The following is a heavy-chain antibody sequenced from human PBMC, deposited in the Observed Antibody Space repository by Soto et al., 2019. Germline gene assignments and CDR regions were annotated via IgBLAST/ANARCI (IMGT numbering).Heavy chain of an antibody. CDR3: AREGYYDSSGLMVY. CDR1: GGTFSSYA. Sequence: SVKVSCKASGGTFSSYAISWVRQAPGQGLEWMGGIIPIFGTANYAQKFQGRVTITADESTSTAYMELSSLRSEDTAVYYCAREGYYDSSGLMVYWGQGTLVTVSS. J-gene: IGHJ4*02. D-gene: IGHD3-22*01. V-gene: IGHV1-69*13. CDR2: IIPIFGTA.